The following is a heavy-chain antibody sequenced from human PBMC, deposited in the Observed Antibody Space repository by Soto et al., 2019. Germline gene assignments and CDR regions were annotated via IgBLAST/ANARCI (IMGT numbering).Heavy chain of an antibody. J-gene: IGHJ4*02. V-gene: IGHV1-69*01. D-gene: IGHD3-16*02. CDR1: GGTFSSYA. Sequence: QVQLVQSGAEVKKPGSSVKVSCKASGGTFSSYAISWVRQAPGQGLEWMGGIIPIFGTANYAQKFQGRVTITAAASTSTAYTALRSLRYEDTVVYYYKKDSMAQWTISYQGWGQGTLVTVSS. CDR3: KKDSMAQWTISYQG. CDR2: IIPIFGTA.